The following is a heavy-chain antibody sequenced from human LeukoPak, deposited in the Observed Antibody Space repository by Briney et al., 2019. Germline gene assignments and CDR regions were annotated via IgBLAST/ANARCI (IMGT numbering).Heavy chain of an antibody. CDR3: ASGGGLGSSSDY. J-gene: IGHJ4*02. V-gene: IGHV3-23*01. Sequence: GGSLRLSCAASGFTFSSYAMNWVRQAPGKGLEWVSTISGSGGSTYYADSVKGRFTISRDNSKNTLYLQMNSLRVEDTAVYYCASGGGLGSSSDYWGQGTLVTASS. CDR1: GFTFSSYA. D-gene: IGHD6-6*01. CDR2: ISGSGGST.